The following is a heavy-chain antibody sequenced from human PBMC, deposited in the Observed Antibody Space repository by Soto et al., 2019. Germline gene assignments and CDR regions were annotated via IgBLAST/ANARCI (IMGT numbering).Heavy chain of an antibody. V-gene: IGHV3-30*18. D-gene: IGHD5-18*01. CDR3: AKGDLDTSMAMAFDN. CDR1: GFTFRSYG. CDR2: ISYDGSKT. J-gene: IGHJ4*02. Sequence: QVKLVESGGGVVQPGRSLRLSCAASGFTFRSYGLHWVRQAPGKGLEWVAVISYDGSKTYYTDSVKGRFTISRDNFKNTLYLQMDSLRTEDTGVYYCAKGDLDTSMAMAFDNWGQGTLVTVSS.